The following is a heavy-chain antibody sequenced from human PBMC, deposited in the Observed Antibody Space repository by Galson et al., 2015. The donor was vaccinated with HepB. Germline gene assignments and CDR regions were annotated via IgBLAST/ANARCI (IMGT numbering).Heavy chain of an antibody. Sequence: CAISGDSVSSNSAAWNWIRQSPSRGLEWLGRTYYRSKWYNDYAVSVKSRITINPDTSKNQFSLQLNSVTPKDTAVYYCARDSITIFGSLDYWGQGTLVTVSS. CDR1: GDSVSSNSAA. V-gene: IGHV6-1*01. CDR3: ARDSITIFGSLDY. J-gene: IGHJ4*02. D-gene: IGHD3-3*01. CDR2: TYYRSKWYN.